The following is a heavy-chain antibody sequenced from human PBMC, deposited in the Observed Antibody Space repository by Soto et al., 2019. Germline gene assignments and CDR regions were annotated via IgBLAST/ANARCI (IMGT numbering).Heavy chain of an antibody. Sequence: GGSLRLSCAASGFTFSSYGMHWVRQAPGKGLEWVAVISYDGSNKYYADPVKGRFTISRDNAKNTLYLQMNSLRAEDTAVYYCAREYSSSAYYYYGMDVWGQGTTVTVSS. CDR2: ISYDGSNK. V-gene: IGHV3-30*03. J-gene: IGHJ6*02. CDR1: GFTFSSYG. D-gene: IGHD6-6*01. CDR3: AREYSSSAYYYYGMDV.